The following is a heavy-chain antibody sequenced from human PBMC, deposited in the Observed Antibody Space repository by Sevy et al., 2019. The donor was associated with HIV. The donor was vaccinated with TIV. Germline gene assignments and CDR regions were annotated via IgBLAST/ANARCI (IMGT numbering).Heavy chain of an antibody. CDR1: TFTFSRYD. J-gene: IGHJ6*03. CDR2: ICSYDGTI. Sequence: GGSLRLSCVDSTFTFSRYDMNWVRQAPGKGLEWLAYICSYDGTIYYADSVKGRFTISRDNTKNSLYLHMNSLRVEDTAVYYCARGSLGVSIYSMDVWGIGTTVTVSS. CDR3: ARGSLGVSIYSMDV. V-gene: IGHV3-48*03. D-gene: IGHD2-21*01.